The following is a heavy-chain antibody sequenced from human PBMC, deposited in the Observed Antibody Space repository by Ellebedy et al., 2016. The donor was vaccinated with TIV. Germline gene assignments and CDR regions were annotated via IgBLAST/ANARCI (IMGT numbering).Heavy chain of an antibody. CDR3: AKLPYGVPYFDY. D-gene: IGHD4-17*01. J-gene: IGHJ4*02. V-gene: IGHV3-13*01. Sequence: GESLKISCAASGFTFSNYDMHWVRQATGKGLEWVSGIGTAGDTYYPGSVKGRFTISRENAKNSLFLQMNSLRAEDTAVYYCAKLPYGVPYFDYWGQGTLVTVSS. CDR1: GFTFSNYD. CDR2: IGTAGDT.